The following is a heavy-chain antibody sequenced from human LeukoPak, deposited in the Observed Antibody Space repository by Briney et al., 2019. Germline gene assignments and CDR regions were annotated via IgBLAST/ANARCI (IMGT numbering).Heavy chain of an antibody. CDR2: ISSSSSTI. CDR3: ARGLVGRAWFDP. CDR1: GFTFSSYS. D-gene: IGHD3-9*01. Sequence: GGCLRLSCAASGFTFSSYSMNWVRQAPGRGLEWVSYISSSSSTIYYADSVKGRFPISRDNAKNSLYLQMNGLRDEDTAVYYCARGLVGRAWFDPWGQGTLVTVSS. V-gene: IGHV3-48*02. J-gene: IGHJ5*02.